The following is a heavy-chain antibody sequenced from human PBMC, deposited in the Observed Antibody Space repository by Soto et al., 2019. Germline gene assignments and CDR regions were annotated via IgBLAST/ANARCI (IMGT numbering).Heavy chain of an antibody. CDR1: GFTFSNYA. Sequence: QVQLVESGGGVVQPGRSLRLSCAASGFTFSNYAMHWVRQAPGKGLEWVAIISDDGTKKYYADSVKGRFTISRDNSKNTLYLQLKSLRTEDTAVYFCARHDFDYWGQGTLVTVSS. J-gene: IGHJ4*02. V-gene: IGHV3-30*04. CDR2: ISDDGTKK. CDR3: ARHDFDY.